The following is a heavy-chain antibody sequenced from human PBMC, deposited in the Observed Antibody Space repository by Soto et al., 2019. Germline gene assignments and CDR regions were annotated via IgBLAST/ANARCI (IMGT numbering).Heavy chain of an antibody. CDR2: IIPIFGTA. CDR1: GGTFSSYA. Sequence: ASVKVSCKASGGTFSSYAISWVRQAPGQGLEWMGGIIPIFGTANYAQKFQGRVTITADESTSTAYMELSSLRSEDTAVYYCARGDYYGSGSYSTTTSFDYWGQGTLVTVSS. J-gene: IGHJ4*02. V-gene: IGHV1-69*13. CDR3: ARGDYYGSGSYSTTTSFDY. D-gene: IGHD3-10*01.